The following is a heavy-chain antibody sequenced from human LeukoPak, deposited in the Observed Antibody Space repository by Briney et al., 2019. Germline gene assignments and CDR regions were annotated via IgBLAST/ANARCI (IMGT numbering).Heavy chain of an antibody. Sequence: ASVKVSCKASGYTFTSYGISWVRQAPGQGLEWMGWISAYNGNTNYAQKLHGRVTMTTDTSTSTACMELRSLRSDDTAVYYCARYRGSSQWHNWFDPWGQGTLVTVSS. J-gene: IGHJ5*02. V-gene: IGHV1-18*01. CDR2: ISAYNGNT. CDR1: GYTFTSYG. CDR3: ARYRGSSQWHNWFDP. D-gene: IGHD2-2*01.